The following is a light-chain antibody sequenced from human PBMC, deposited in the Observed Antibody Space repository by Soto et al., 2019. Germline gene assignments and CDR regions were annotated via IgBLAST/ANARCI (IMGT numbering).Light chain of an antibody. CDR3: QKYNSAPLT. CDR1: QGIAPY. Sequence: DVQRTHSPSSLSAFVGDRVTITCRASQGIAPYLAWFQQKPWKVPKLLIYATSTLQSGVPSRFSGSRSGTDFTLTINRLQPEDVGTYYCQKYNSAPLTFGGGTKVEIK. CDR2: ATS. J-gene: IGKJ4*01. V-gene: IGKV1-27*01.